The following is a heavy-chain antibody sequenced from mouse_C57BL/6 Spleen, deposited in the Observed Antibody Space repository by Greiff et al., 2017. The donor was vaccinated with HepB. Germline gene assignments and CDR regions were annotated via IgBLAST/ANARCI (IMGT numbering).Heavy chain of an antibody. J-gene: IGHJ4*01. CDR1: GFSLTSYA. CDR2: IWTGGGT. CDR3: ARNEFYYGSSYAMDY. V-gene: IGHV2-9-1*01. Sequence: VQLVESGPGLVAPSQSLSITCTVSGFSLTSYAISWVRQPPGKGLEWLGVIWTGGGTNYNSALKSRLSISKDNSKSKVFLKMNSLQTDDTARYYCARNEFYYGSSYAMDYWGQGTSVTVSS. D-gene: IGHD1-1*01.